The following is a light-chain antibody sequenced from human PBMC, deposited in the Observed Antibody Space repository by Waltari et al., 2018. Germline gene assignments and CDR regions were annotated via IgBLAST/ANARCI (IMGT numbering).Light chain of an antibody. CDR1: QSVDYK. CDR2: YIS. V-gene: IGKV3-15*01. Sequence: EVVMTQSPATLSVSPGERATLFCRTSQSVDYKLAWYQHKPGQAPRLLIYYISTRIPGIPARFSGGGSGTLFTLTISSLQSEDFAVYYCQQYDSWPQTFGGGTKVEIK. CDR3: QQYDSWPQT. J-gene: IGKJ4*01.